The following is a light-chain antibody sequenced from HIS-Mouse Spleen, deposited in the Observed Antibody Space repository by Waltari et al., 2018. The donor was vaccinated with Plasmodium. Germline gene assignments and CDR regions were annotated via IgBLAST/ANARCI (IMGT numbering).Light chain of an antibody. CDR3: YSTDSSGNHRV. Sequence: SYELTQPPSVSVSPGQTARITCSGDALPKKYAYWYQQKSGQAPVLVIDEDSKRPSGLPVGVSGSSSGTMATLTISGAQVEDEADYYCYSTDSSGNHRVFGGGTKLTVL. CDR1: ALPKKY. J-gene: IGLJ3*02. CDR2: EDS. V-gene: IGLV3-10*01.